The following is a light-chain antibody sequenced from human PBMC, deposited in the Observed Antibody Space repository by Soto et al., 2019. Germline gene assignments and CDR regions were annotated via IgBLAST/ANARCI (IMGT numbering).Light chain of an antibody. CDR2: VNSDGSH. CDR1: SGHSSFA. J-gene: IGLJ2*01. CDR3: QTWGTGNVV. Sequence: QLVLTQSSPASASLGASVKLTCTLSSGHSSFAIAWHQQQPEKGPRYLMKVNSDGSHRKGDGIPDRFSGSSSGAERYLTISSLQSEDEADYYCQTWGTGNVVFGGGTKLTVL. V-gene: IGLV4-69*01.